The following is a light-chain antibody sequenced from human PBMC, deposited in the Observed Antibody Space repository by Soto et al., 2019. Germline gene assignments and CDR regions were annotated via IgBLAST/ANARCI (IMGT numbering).Light chain of an antibody. Sequence: IVMKQSPATVSVSKGERATLSCRASQSVSGRVVWYQQKSGQAPRLLIYGASSRASGIPDRFSGSGSGTDFTLTISRLEPEDFAVYYCQHYGSSPHTFGGGANVDIK. V-gene: IGKV3-20*01. J-gene: IGKJ4*01. CDR3: QHYGSSPHT. CDR2: GAS. CDR1: QSVSGR.